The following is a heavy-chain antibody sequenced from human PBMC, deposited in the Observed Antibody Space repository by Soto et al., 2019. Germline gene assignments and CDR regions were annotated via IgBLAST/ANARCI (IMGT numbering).Heavy chain of an antibody. V-gene: IGHV4-39*01. J-gene: IGHJ4*02. D-gene: IGHD3-9*01. CDR1: GVSISSSTYY. Sequence: SETLSLTCTVSGVSISSSTYYWGWIRQPPGKGLEWIASVYYSGSTYYNPSLESRVTISVDKSKNQFSLKLTSLSAADTAVYYCGRLEGLATISYYFDYWGQGALVTVSS. CDR3: GRLEGLATISYYFDY. CDR2: VYYSGST.